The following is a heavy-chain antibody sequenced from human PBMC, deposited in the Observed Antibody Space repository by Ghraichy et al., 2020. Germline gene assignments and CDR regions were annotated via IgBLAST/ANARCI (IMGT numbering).Heavy chain of an antibody. CDR1: GYTFTSYG. J-gene: IGHJ3*02. Sequence: ASVKVSCKASGYTFTSYGISWVRQAPGQGLEWKGWISAYNGDTNYAQKLQGRVTMTTATSTSTAYMELRSLRSDDTAVYYCARDRSVGANILRAFDIWGQVIMIIV. CDR3: ARDRSVGANILRAFDI. D-gene: IGHD1-26*01. V-gene: IGHV1-18*01. CDR2: ISAYNGDT.